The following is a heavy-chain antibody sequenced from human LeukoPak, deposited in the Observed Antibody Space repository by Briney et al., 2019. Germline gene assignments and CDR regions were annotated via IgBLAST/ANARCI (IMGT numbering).Heavy chain of an antibody. Sequence: GRSLRLSCAASGFTFSSYGMHWVRQAPGKGLEWVAVISYDGSNKYYADSVKGRFTISRDNSKNTLYLQMNSLRAEDTAVYYCAKELDYDILTGYQSWGQGTLVTVSS. CDR2: ISYDGSNK. CDR1: GFTFSSYG. CDR3: AKELDYDILTGYQS. D-gene: IGHD3-9*01. J-gene: IGHJ5*02. V-gene: IGHV3-30*18.